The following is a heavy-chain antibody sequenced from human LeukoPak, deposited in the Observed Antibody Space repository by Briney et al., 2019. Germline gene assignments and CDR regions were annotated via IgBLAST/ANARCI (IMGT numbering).Heavy chain of an antibody. Sequence: PGGSLRLSCSASGLTFTGYAMSSGPQVPGGGLGWVSAISCSGGRTYYADSVTGRFTISRDNSKNTMYLQMTSLRAEDTAVYYCAKDRQGFGFGEQLDYYYMDVWGKGTTVTVSS. CDR2: ISCSGGRT. CDR1: GLTFTGYA. V-gene: IGHV3-23*01. CDR3: AKDRQGFGFGEQLDYYYMDV. D-gene: IGHD3-10*01. J-gene: IGHJ6*03.